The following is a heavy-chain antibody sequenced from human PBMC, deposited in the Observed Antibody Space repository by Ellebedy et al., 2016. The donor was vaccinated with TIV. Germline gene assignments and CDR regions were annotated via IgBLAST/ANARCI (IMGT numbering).Heavy chain of an antibody. CDR3: ARGARDTMIENMGPHAFDI. J-gene: IGHJ3*02. CDR1: GYTFTSYA. V-gene: IGHV1-3*01. Sequence: ASVKVSCKASGYTFTSYAMHWVRQAPGQRLEWMGWINAGNGNTKYSQKFQGRVTITRDTSASTAYMELSSLRSEDTAVYYCARGARDTMIENMGPHAFDIWGQGTMVTVSS. D-gene: IGHD3-22*01. CDR2: INAGNGNT.